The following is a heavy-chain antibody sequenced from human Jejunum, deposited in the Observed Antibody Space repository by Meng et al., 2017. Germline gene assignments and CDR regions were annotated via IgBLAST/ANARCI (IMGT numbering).Heavy chain of an antibody. CDR3: ARGGLAVTGARYYFDY. CDR2: IYYSGFT. Sequence: LRLSCAVSGASISSGAYYWTWIRHHPEKGLEWIGYIYYSGFTDYNPSLKSRVTISRDTSKNRFSLNLNSVTAADTAVYYCARGGLAVTGARYYFDYWGQGTPVTVSS. D-gene: IGHD6-19*01. CDR1: GASISSGAYY. V-gene: IGHV4-31*11. J-gene: IGHJ4*02.